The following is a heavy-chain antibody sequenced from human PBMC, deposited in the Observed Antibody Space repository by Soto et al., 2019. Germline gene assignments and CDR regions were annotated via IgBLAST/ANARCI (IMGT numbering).Heavy chain of an antibody. CDR1: GYSFTSYW. CDR3: VRDRPNTESLTGYFDT. J-gene: IGHJ4*02. Sequence: GESLKISCKGSGYSFTSYWIGWVRQMPGKGLEWMGIIYPGDSDTRYSPSFQGQVTISADKSISTAYLQWSSLKASDTAMYYCVRDRPNTESLTGYFDTWGQGTPVTVSS. V-gene: IGHV5-51*01. D-gene: IGHD3-9*01. CDR2: IYPGDSDT.